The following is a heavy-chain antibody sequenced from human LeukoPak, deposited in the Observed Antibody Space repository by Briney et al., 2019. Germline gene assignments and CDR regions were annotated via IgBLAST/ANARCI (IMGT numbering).Heavy chain of an antibody. CDR1: GGTFSSYA. CDR2: FIPIFGIA. J-gene: IGHJ5*02. V-gene: IGHV1-69*04. D-gene: IGHD2-2*02. CDR3: ARARYCSSTSCYSWFDP. Sequence: ASVKVSCKASGGTFSSYAISWVRQAPGQGLEWMGRFIPIFGIANYAQKFQGRVTITADKSTSTAYMELSSLRSEDTAVYYCARARYCSSTSCYSWFDPWGQGTLVTVSS.